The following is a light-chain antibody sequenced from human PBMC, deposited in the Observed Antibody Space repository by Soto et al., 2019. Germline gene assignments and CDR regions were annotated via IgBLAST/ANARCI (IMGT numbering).Light chain of an antibody. CDR3: QQYGGSPIT. J-gene: IGKJ5*01. CDR1: QSVTTR. V-gene: IGKV3-20*01. CDR2: GAS. Sequence: IVLTQSPGTLSLSPWERVTLSCRASQSVTTRLAWYQHKPGQAPTLLMSGASNRASGVPVRFSGSGSGTDFTLTITRLEPEDFALYYCQQYGGSPITFGLGTRLEIK.